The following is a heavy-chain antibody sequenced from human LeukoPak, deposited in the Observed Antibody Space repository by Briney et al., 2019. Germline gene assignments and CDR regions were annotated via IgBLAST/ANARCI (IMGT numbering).Heavy chain of an antibody. D-gene: IGHD3-10*01. V-gene: IGHV3-30*04. Sequence: PGGSLRLSCAASGFTFSSYAMNSVRQAPGTGLEGVAGISYDGSNKYSADSVKGRFTISRDNSRNTLYLQMNSLRGEDTAVYYCARGQPMVRGVTNDAFDIWGQGTMVTVSS. CDR3: ARGQPMVRGVTNDAFDI. J-gene: IGHJ3*02. CDR2: ISYDGSNK. CDR1: GFTFSSYA.